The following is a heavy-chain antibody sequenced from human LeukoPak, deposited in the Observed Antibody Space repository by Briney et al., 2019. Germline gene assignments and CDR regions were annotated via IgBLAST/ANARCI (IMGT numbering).Heavy chain of an antibody. CDR1: GFTFSSYA. D-gene: IGHD2-15*01. J-gene: IGHJ4*02. V-gene: IGHV3-23*01. Sequence: GGSLRLSCAASGFTFSSYAMSWVRQAPGKGLEWVSTISGSGVSTYYADSVKGRSTISRDNSKNTLYLQIYSLRAEDTAVYYCAKAVTGYCSGGSCYFFDYWGQGTLVTVSS. CDR3: AKAVTGYCSGGSCYFFDY. CDR2: ISGSGVST.